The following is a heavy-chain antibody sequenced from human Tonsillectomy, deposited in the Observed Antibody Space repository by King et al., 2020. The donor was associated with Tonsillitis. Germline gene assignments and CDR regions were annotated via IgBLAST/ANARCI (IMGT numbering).Heavy chain of an antibody. D-gene: IGHD2-8*01. CDR2: IIPIFGTT. CDR3: ARGGYCSNGECYPGYYNYYYRDV. Sequence: VQLVESGAEVKKPGSSVKVSCKASGDTFSSFALSWVRQAPGQGLEWMGGIIPIFGTTKYAEKFQGRVTIIADESTSTAFMELSSLRYEDTAVYYCARGGYCSNGECYPGYYNYYYRDVWGKGTTVTVSS. J-gene: IGHJ6*03. CDR1: GDTFSSFA. V-gene: IGHV1-69*01.